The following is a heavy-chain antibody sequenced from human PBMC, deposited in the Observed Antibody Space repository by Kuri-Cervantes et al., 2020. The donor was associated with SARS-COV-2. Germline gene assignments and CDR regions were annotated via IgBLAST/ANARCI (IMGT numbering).Heavy chain of an antibody. D-gene: IGHD1-26*01. J-gene: IGHJ4*02. V-gene: IGHV1-69*06. Sequence: SVKVSCKASGGTFSTHAINWVRQAPGQGLEWMGGIIPIFGTANYAQKFQGRVTITADKSTSTAYMELNSLGSEDTAVYYCASAVAVGATAFDYWGQGTLVTVSS. CDR2: IIPIFGTA. CDR1: GGTFSTHA. CDR3: ASAVAVGATAFDY.